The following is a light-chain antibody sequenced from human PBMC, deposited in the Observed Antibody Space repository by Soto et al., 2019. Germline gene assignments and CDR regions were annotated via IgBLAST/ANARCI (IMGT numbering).Light chain of an antibody. V-gene: IGKV1-39*01. CDR3: QQSYSTPPT. CDR1: QSISSY. Sequence: DIQMTQSPSSLSASVGDRVTITCRASQSISSYLNWYRQKPGKAPKLLIYAASSLQSGLPSRFSGSGSGTDFTLTISSLQPEDFATYYCQQSYSTPPTFGQGTKVEIK. J-gene: IGKJ1*01. CDR2: AAS.